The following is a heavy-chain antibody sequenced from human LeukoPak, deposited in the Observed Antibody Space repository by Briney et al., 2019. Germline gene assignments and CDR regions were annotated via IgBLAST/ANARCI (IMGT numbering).Heavy chain of an antibody. CDR2: ITNDGSST. CDR3: AKMRPWELLLFDY. Sequence: GSLRLSCAASGLTFSSHWMHWVRQAPGKGLVWVSRITNDGSSTTYADSVKGRFTISRDNSKNTLYLQMNSLRAEDTAVYYCAKMRPWELLLFDYWGQGTLVTVSS. V-gene: IGHV3-74*01. D-gene: IGHD1-26*01. CDR1: GLTFSSHW. J-gene: IGHJ4*02.